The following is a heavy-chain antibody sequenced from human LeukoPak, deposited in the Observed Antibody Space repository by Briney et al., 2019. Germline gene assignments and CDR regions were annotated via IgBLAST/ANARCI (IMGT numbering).Heavy chain of an antibody. CDR1: GFTFSSYS. Sequence: GGSLRLSCAASGFTFSSYSMNWVRQAPGKGLEWVSSISSSSSYIYYADSVKGRFTISRDNAKNSLYLQMNSLRAEDTAVYYCAIYCSGGSCNDYWGQGTLVTVSS. V-gene: IGHV3-21*01. CDR2: ISSSSSYI. D-gene: IGHD2-15*01. CDR3: AIYCSGGSCNDY. J-gene: IGHJ4*02.